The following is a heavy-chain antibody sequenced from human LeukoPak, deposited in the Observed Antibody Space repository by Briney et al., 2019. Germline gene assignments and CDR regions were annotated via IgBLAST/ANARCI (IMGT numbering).Heavy chain of an antibody. CDR2: IKQDGSEK. Sequence: GGSLRLSCVASGFNFSSYWMSWVRQAPGKGLEWVANIKQDGSEKYYVDSVKGRFTISRDNAKNSLYLQMNSLRAEDTAVYYCARGAWTFDYWGKGTLVSVSS. CDR3: ARGAWTFDY. V-gene: IGHV3-7*01. D-gene: IGHD3/OR15-3a*01. J-gene: IGHJ4*02. CDR1: GFNFSSYW.